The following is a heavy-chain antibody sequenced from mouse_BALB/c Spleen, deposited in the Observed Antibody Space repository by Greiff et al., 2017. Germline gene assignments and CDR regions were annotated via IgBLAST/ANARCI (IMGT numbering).Heavy chain of an antibody. J-gene: IGHJ4*01. CDR2: IWAGGST. V-gene: IGHV2-9*02. D-gene: IGHD2-10*02. Sequence: VKLQESGPGLVAPSQSLSITCTVSGFSLTSYGVHWVRQPPGKGLEWLGVIWAGGSTNYNSALMSRLSISKDNSKSQVFLKMNSLQTDDTAMYYCARERGYGNYGYAMDYWGQGTSVTVSS. CDR3: ARERGYGNYGYAMDY. CDR1: GFSLTSYG.